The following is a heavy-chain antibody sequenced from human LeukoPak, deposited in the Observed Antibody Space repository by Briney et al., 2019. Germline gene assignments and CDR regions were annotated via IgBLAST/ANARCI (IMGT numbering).Heavy chain of an antibody. D-gene: IGHD1-26*01. V-gene: IGHV3-30*04. CDR1: GFTFSSYA. J-gene: IGHJ4*02. CDR2: ISYDGSNK. Sequence: GGSLRLSCAASGFTFSSYAMHWVRQAPGKGLEWVAVISYDGSNKYYADSVKGRFTISRDNFKHTLYLQMNSLRVEDTAVYYCAKGRTLVGGSTRSYDYWGQGTLVTVSS. CDR3: AKGRTLVGGSTRSYDY.